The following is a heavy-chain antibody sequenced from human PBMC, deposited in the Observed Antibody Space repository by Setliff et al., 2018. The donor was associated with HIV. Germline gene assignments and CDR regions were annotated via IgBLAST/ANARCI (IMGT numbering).Heavy chain of an antibody. D-gene: IGHD1-26*01. J-gene: IGHJ3*02. V-gene: IGHV3-15*07. CDR1: GFTFNKVW. CDR3: TTLVGANPYHDAFDI. Sequence: SLKISCAASGFTFNKVWMNWVRQAPGKGLEWIGRIKSDRDGGTTDYSAPVKGRFTMSADDSRTTLYLQMDSLKTEDTAVYYCTTLVGANPYHDAFDIWGQGTMVTVSS. CDR2: IKSDRDGGTT.